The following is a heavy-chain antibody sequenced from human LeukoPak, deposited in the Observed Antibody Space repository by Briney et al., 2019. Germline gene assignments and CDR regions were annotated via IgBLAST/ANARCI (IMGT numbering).Heavy chain of an antibody. CDR1: GFTFSDYY. V-gene: IGHV3-11*04. Sequence: GGSLRLSCAADGFTFSDYYMSWIRQAPGKGLEWVSYISSSGSTIYYADSVKGRFTISRDNAKNSLYLQMNSLRAEDTAVYYCARDLVPAATPYDCWGQGTLVTVSS. CDR3: ARDLVPAATPYDC. J-gene: IGHJ4*02. D-gene: IGHD2-2*01. CDR2: ISSSGSTI.